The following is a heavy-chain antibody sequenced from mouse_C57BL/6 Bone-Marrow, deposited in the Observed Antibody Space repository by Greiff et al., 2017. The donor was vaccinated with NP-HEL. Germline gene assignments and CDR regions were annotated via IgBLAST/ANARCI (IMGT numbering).Heavy chain of an antibody. CDR3: ARNFPITTVVATNAMDY. CDR1: GFSLTSYA. D-gene: IGHD1-1*01. CDR2: IWTGGGT. J-gene: IGHJ4*01. Sequence: VQGVESGPGLVAPSQSLSITCTVSGFSLTSYAISWVRQPPGKGLEWLGVIWTGGGTNYNSALKSRLSISKDNSKSQVFLKMNSLQTDDTARYYCARNFPITTVVATNAMDYWGQGTSVTVSS. V-gene: IGHV2-9-1*01.